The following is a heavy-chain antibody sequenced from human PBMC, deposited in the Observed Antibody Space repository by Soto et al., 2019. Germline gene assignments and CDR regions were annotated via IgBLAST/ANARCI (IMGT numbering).Heavy chain of an antibody. CDR2: INHSGST. J-gene: IGHJ6*02. V-gene: IGHV4-34*01. CDR3: ARIVVVPAAMVSYYYYGMDV. Sequence: SETLSLTCAVYGGSFSGYYWSWIRQPPGKGLEWIGEINHSGSTNYNPSLKSRVTISVDTSKNQFSLKLSSVTAADTAVYYCARIVVVPAAMVSYYYYGMDVWGQGTTVAVS. D-gene: IGHD2-2*01. CDR1: GGSFSGYY.